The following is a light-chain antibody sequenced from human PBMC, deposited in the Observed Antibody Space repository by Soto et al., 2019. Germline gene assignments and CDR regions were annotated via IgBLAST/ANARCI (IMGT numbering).Light chain of an antibody. CDR2: EVS. J-gene: IGLJ1*01. Sequence: QSVLTQPASVSRTPGQSITVSCTGTSSHVGGYNSVSWYQQHPGKPPKLIIYEVSNRPSGVSDRFSGSKSGNTAALTISGLQAEDEADYYCSSYTSTSSYVFATGTKATVL. CDR1: SSHVGGYNS. V-gene: IGLV2-14*03. CDR3: SSYTSTSSYV.